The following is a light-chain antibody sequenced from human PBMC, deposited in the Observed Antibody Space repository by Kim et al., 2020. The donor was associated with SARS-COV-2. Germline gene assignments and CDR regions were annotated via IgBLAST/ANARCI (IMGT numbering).Light chain of an antibody. CDR2: AAS. CDR3: QQGDSAPYT. J-gene: IGKJ2*01. V-gene: IGKV1-39*01. CDR1: QSISSY. Sequence: SATVGDRVTITCRASQSISSYLNWYQQKPGKAPKLLIYAASTLQSGVPSKFSGSGSGTDFTLTISSLQPEDFATYYCQQGDSAPYTFGQGTKLEI.